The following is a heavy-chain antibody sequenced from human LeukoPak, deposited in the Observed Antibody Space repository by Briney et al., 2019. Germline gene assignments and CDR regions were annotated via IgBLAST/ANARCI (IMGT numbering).Heavy chain of an antibody. CDR3: ARETRGYYDSSGYYNY. J-gene: IGHJ4*02. V-gene: IGHV3-21*01. CDR2: ISSSSSYI. CDR1: GFTFSSYS. D-gene: IGHD3-22*01. Sequence: PGGSLRLSCAASGFTFSSYSMNWVRQAPGKGLEWVSSISSSSSYIYYADSVKGRFTISRDNAKNSLYLQVNSLRAEDTAVYYCARETRGYYDSSGYYNYWGQGTLVTVSS.